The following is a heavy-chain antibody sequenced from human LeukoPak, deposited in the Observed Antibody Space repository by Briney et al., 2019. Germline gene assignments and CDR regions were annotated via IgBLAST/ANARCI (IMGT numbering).Heavy chain of an antibody. CDR3: ARARTWDF. J-gene: IGHJ4*02. Sequence: ASVTVSCKASGYTFTGYYMHWVRQAPGQGLEWMGWINPNSGDTNYAQKFQGRVTVTRDTSISTAYMELSRLESDDTAVYYCARARTWDFWGQGTLVTVSS. D-gene: IGHD2-8*01. CDR1: GYTFTGYY. CDR2: INPNSGDT. V-gene: IGHV1-2*02.